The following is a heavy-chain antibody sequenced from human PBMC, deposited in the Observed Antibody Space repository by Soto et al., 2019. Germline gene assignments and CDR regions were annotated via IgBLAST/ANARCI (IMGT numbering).Heavy chain of an antibody. V-gene: IGHV1-18*01. Sequence: ASVKVSCKASGYTFTSYGISWVRQAPGQGLEWMGWISAYNGNTNYAQKLQGRVTMTTDTSTSTAYMALRSLRSDDTAVYYCARSPITMIVVVIDAFDIWGQGTMVTVSS. J-gene: IGHJ3*02. CDR1: GYTFTSYG. CDR3: ARSPITMIVVVIDAFDI. CDR2: ISAYNGNT. D-gene: IGHD3-22*01.